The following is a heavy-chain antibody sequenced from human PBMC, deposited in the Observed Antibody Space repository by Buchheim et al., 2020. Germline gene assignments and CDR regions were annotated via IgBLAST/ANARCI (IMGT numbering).Heavy chain of an antibody. V-gene: IGHV1-46*01. CDR3: ARNSGGGFDY. Sequence: QVQLVQSGAEVKKPGASVKVSCKASGYTFTTYYILWVRQAPGQGLEWMGFINPSGGSTSYAQMFQGRVTMTRDTSTSTVYMELISLRSEDTAVYYCARNSGGGFDYWGQGTL. CDR2: INPSGGST. J-gene: IGHJ4*02. CDR1: GYTFTTYY. D-gene: IGHD1-26*01.